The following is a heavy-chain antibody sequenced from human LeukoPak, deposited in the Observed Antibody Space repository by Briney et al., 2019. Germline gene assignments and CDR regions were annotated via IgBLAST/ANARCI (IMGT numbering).Heavy chain of an antibody. CDR3: AKAGRWWLSMDV. CDR1: GGSISSSSYY. CDR2: IYYSGST. J-gene: IGHJ6*02. D-gene: IGHD2-15*01. V-gene: IGHV4-39*07. Sequence: PSETLSLTCTVSGGSISSSSYYWGWIRQPPGKGLEWIGYIYYSGSTYYNPSLKSRVTISVDTSKNQFSLKLSSVTAADTALYYCAKAGRWWLSMDVWGQGTTVTVSS.